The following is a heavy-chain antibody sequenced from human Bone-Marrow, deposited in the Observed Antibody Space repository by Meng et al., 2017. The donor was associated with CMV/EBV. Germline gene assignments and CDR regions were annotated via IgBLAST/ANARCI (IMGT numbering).Heavy chain of an antibody. CDR3: ARDSAELRFLEWLYLYLVY. Sequence: GGSLRLSCAASGFTFSSYSMNWVRQAPGKGLEWVSYISSSSSTIYYADSVKGRFTISRDNAKNSLYLQMNSLRAEDTAVYYCARDSAELRFLEWLYLYLVYWGQGTLVTVSS. CDR2: ISSSSSTI. D-gene: IGHD3-3*01. V-gene: IGHV3-48*04. J-gene: IGHJ4*02. CDR1: GFTFSSYS.